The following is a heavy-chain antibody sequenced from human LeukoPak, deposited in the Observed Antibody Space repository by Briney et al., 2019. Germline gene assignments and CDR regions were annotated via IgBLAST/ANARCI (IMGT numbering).Heavy chain of an antibody. CDR2: INWNGGST. D-gene: IGHD3-10*01. CDR1: GFTFDDYG. J-gene: IGHJ3*02. Sequence: GGSLRLSCAASGFTFDDYGMSWVRQAPGKGLEWVSGINWNGGSTGYADSVKGRFTISRDNAKNSLYLQMNSLRAEDTALYYCARDSVRSGSYGAFDIWGQGTMVTVSS. V-gene: IGHV3-20*04. CDR3: ARDSVRSGSYGAFDI.